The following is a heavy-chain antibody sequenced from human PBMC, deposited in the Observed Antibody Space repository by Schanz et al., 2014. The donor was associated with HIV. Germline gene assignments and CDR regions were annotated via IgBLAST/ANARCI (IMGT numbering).Heavy chain of an antibody. CDR2: INSDGSST. Sequence: VQLVESGGGVVQPGRSLILSCAASGFTFSSYWMHWVRQAPGKGLVWVSRINSDGSSTSYADSVKGRFTISRDNSKSMLYLQMNSLRAEDTAVYYCANSGYCTSGVCYTRGYDTDVWGQGTTVTVSS. CDR3: ANSGYCTSGVCYTRGYDTDV. J-gene: IGHJ6*02. V-gene: IGHV3-74*02. CDR1: GFTFSSYW. D-gene: IGHD2-8*01.